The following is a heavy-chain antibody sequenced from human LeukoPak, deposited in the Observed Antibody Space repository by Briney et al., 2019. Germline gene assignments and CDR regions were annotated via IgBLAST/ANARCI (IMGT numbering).Heavy chain of an antibody. D-gene: IGHD2/OR15-2a*01. CDR1: GFTFSSYG. Sequence: PGGSLRLSCAASGFTFSSYGMHWVRQAPGKGLEWVAVISSDGSDTNYADSVKGRFTISRDNSKNTLYLEMNSLRSEDTAVYYCARDRCTSTTCYLFDYWGQGTLVIVSS. V-gene: IGHV3-30*03. J-gene: IGHJ4*02. CDR2: ISSDGSDT. CDR3: ARDRCTSTTCYLFDY.